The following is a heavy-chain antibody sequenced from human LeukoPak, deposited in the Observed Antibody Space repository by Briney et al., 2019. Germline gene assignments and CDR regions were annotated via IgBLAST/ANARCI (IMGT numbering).Heavy chain of an antibody. D-gene: IGHD3-22*01. J-gene: IGHJ4*02. V-gene: IGHV3-33*06. CDR1: GFTFSSYG. CDR2: IWYDGSNK. Sequence: PGGSLRLSCAASGFTFSSYGMHWVRQAPGKGLEWVAVIWYDGSNKYYADSVKGRFTISRDNSKNTLYLQMNSLRAEDTAVYYCAKDIGLYYYDTWGQGTLATVSS. CDR3: AKDIGLYYYDT.